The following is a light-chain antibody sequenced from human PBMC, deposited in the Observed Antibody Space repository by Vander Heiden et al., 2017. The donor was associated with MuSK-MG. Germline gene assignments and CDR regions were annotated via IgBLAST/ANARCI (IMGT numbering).Light chain of an antibody. CDR2: DAS. Sequence: EIVLTQSPVTLSLSPGERATLSCRASQSVSSYLAWYQQKPGQAPSLLIYDASNRATGIPARFSGSGSGTDFTLTISSLEPEDFAVYYCQQRSNWPPIITFGQGTKVDIK. CDR1: QSVSSY. J-gene: IGKJ3*01. V-gene: IGKV3-11*01. CDR3: QQRSNWPPIIT.